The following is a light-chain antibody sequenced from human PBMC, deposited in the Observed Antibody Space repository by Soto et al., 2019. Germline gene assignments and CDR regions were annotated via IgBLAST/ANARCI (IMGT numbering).Light chain of an antibody. CDR2: AAS. CDR3: QRYNNGPAVT. Sequence: DIQMTQSPSSLSASVGDRVTITCRASQDINNYLAWYQQKPGKPPKLLIYAASTLQSGVPSRFSGGGSGTDLTLTINSLQPEDVATYYCQRYNNGPAVTFGPGTKV. CDR1: QDINNY. V-gene: IGKV1-27*01. J-gene: IGKJ3*01.